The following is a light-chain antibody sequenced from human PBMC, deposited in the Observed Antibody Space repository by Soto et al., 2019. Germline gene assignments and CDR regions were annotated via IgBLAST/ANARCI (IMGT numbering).Light chain of an antibody. CDR1: QNISSY. V-gene: IGKV1-5*03. CDR2: TAS. J-gene: IGKJ1*01. Sequence: DIQLTQSPSTLSASVGDRVTLTCRASQNISSYLAWYQHKPGKRPKLLGETASSLEGGVPSRVSGSGSGTEFTLAIRKFEADDFATCYWLHYRSYSVAFGQGTKVDI. CDR3: LHYRSYSVA.